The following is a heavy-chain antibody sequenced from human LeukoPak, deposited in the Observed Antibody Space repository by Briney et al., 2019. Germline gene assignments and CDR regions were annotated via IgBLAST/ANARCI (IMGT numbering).Heavy chain of an antibody. V-gene: IGHV3-23*01. Sequence: GGSLRLSCAASGFTFSSYAMSWVRQAPGKGLEWVSAISGSGGSTYYADSVKGRFTISRDNAKNSLYLQMNSLTDEDSAVYYCARNPGSYAFFDYWGQGTLVTVSS. D-gene: IGHD1-26*01. CDR3: ARNPGSYAFFDY. CDR2: ISGSGGST. CDR1: GFTFSSYA. J-gene: IGHJ4*02.